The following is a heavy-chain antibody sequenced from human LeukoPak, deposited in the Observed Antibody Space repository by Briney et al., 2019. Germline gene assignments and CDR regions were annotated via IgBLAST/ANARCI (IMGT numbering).Heavy chain of an antibody. CDR2: ISYDGSNK. CDR1: GFTFSSYG. CDR3: ARATDLVLWFGESSGFDY. J-gene: IGHJ4*02. Sequence: TGGSLRLSCAASGFTFSSYGMHWVRQAPGKGLEWVAVISYDGSNKYYADSVKGRFTISRDNAKNSLYLQMNSLRAEDTAVYYCARATDLVLWFGESSGFDYWGQGTLVTVSS. D-gene: IGHD3-10*01. V-gene: IGHV3-30*03.